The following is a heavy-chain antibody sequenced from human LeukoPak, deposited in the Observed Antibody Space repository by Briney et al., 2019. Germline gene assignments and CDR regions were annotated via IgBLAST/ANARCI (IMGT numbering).Heavy chain of an antibody. Sequence: PSETLSLTCAVYGGSFSGYYWSWIRQPPGKGLEWIGYIYYSGSTNYNPSLKSRVTISVDTSKNQFSLKLSSVTAADTAVYYCARDRWGSGSYYAPFDYWGQRTLVTVSS. CDR1: GGSFSGYY. CDR3: ARDRWGSGSYYAPFDY. D-gene: IGHD3-10*01. J-gene: IGHJ4*02. CDR2: IYYSGST. V-gene: IGHV4-59*01.